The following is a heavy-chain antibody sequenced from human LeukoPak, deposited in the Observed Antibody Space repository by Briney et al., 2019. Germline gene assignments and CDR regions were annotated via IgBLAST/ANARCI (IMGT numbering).Heavy chain of an antibody. CDR1: GYTFTSYD. V-gene: IGHV1-8*01. CDR2: MNPNSGNT. CDR3: ARADSSSWTSYYYYGMDV. Sequence: ASVKVSCKASGYTFTSYDINWVQQATGQGLEWMGWMNPNSGNTGYAQKFQGRVTMTRNTSISTAYMELSSLRSEDTAVYYCARADSSSWTSYYYYGMDVWGQGTTVTVSS. J-gene: IGHJ6*02. D-gene: IGHD6-13*01.